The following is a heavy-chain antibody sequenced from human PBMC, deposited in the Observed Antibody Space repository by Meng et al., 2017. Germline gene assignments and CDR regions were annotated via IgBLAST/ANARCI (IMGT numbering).Heavy chain of an antibody. D-gene: IGHD2-8*02. V-gene: IGHV6-1*01. Sequence: RLCQLGPGLVKPALPPPLTCAISGDSVASNSAAWNWIRQPPSRGLEWLGRTYYRSKWYNDYAVSVKSRITINPDTSKNQFSLQLNSVTPEDTAVYYCARGVVYAISYFDYWGQGTLVTVSS. CDR1: GDSVASNSAA. CDR2: TYYRSKWYN. CDR3: ARGVVYAISYFDY. J-gene: IGHJ4*02.